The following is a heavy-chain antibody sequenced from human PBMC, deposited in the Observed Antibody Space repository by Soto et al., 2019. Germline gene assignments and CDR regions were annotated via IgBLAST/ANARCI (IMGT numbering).Heavy chain of an antibody. D-gene: IGHD3-3*01. CDR1: GGSVSSGRYY. Sequence: PSETLSLTCTVPGGSVSSGRYYASSIPQPPGKGLEWIVYMYYSASTNYNPSLKSRVTISLDTSKNQFSLKLSSVTAADTAVYFCARTRDFWSGNDAFDICGQGTMVTVSS. V-gene: IGHV4-61*01. J-gene: IGHJ3*02. CDR3: ARTRDFWSGNDAFDI. CDR2: MYYSAST.